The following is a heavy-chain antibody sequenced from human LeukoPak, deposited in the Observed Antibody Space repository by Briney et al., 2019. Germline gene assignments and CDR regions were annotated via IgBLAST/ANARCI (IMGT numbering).Heavy chain of an antibody. CDR2: IYYTGNT. J-gene: IGHJ4*02. V-gene: IGHV4-59*08. CDR1: PLSVTNYY. D-gene: IGHD3-22*01. Sequence: TSETLSLTCAVSPLSVTNYYWSWIRQPPGKGLEWIGYIYYTGNTNYNPSLKSRVNLSLDTSKNQFSLRLNSVTATDTAVYYCARHASYFYSSPYADWGQGTLVTVSS. CDR3: ARHASYFYSSPYAD.